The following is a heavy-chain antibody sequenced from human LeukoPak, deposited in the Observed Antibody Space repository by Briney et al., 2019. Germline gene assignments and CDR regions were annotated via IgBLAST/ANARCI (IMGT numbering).Heavy chain of an antibody. D-gene: IGHD6-13*01. V-gene: IGHV3-30*18. CDR3: AKDRGYSSSWDVFGY. J-gene: IGHJ4*02. Sequence: GRSLRLSCAASGFTFSSYGMHWVRQAPGKGLEWVAVISDDGSNKYYGDSVKDRFTISRDNSKNTLYLQMNSLRAEDTAVYYCAKDRGYSSSWDVFGYWGEGTLVTVSS. CDR2: ISDDGSNK. CDR1: GFTFSSYG.